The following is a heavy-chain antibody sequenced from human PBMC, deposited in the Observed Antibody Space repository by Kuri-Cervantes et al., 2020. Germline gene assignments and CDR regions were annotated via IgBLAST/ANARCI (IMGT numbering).Heavy chain of an antibody. CDR2: IYYSGST. J-gene: IGHJ6*02. CDR3: ALSRGGRYFDWLTLLDV. Sequence: SETLSLSCTVSGGSISSYYWSWIRQPPGKGLEWIGYIYYSGSTNYNPSLKSRVTISVDTSKNQFSLKLSSVTAADTAVYYCALSRGGRYFDWLTLLDVWGQGTTVTVSS. CDR1: GGSISSYY. D-gene: IGHD3-9*01. V-gene: IGHV4-59*01.